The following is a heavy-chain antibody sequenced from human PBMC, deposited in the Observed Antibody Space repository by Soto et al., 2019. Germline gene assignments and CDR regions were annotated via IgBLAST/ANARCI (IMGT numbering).Heavy chain of an antibody. V-gene: IGHV4-31*03. D-gene: IGHD2-21*02. CDR1: GGSISSGGYY. J-gene: IGHJ6*02. CDR3: ARVCCGDCHYGMDV. CDR2: IYYSGST. Sequence: PSETLSLTCTVSGGSISSGGYYWTWIRQHPGKGLEWIGYIYYSGSTYYNPSLKSRVTISVDTSKNQFSLKLSSVTAADTAVYYCARVCCGDCHYGMDVWGQGTTVTVSS.